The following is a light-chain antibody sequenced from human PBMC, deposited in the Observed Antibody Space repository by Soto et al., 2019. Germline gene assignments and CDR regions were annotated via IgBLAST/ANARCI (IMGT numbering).Light chain of an antibody. J-gene: IGLJ3*02. CDR3: SSYAGVNNVL. Sequence: QSALTQPPSASESPGQSVTISCTGTSSDIGAYDSVSWYQQHPGEAPKLLIYDVNKRPSGVPHRFSGSKSGSTASLTVSGLQAEDEADYYCSSYAGVNNVLFGKGTKLTVL. CDR1: SSDIGAYDS. V-gene: IGLV2-8*01. CDR2: DVN.